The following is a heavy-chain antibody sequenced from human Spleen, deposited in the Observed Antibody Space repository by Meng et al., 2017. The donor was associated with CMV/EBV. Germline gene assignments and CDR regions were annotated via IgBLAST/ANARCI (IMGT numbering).Heavy chain of an antibody. Sequence: GGSLRLSCAASRFTVNTNYMSWVRQAPGKGLEWVANIKQDGSEKYYVDSVKGRFTISRDNAKNSLYLQMNSLRAEDTAVYYCAREVGGDFWSGSDNFDYWGQGTLVTVSS. V-gene: IGHV3-7*01. J-gene: IGHJ4*02. CDR1: RFTVNTNY. D-gene: IGHD3-3*01. CDR3: AREVGGDFWSGSDNFDY. CDR2: IKQDGSEK.